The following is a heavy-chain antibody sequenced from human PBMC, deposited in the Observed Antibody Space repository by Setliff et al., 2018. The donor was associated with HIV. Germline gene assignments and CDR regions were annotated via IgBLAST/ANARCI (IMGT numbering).Heavy chain of an antibody. Sequence: PSETLSLTCTVSGGSISSYYWSWIRQPPGKGLEWLGHIYSSGSTNYNPSLKSGVTISVDTPKNQFSLKLYSVTAAATAVYYCARAYFGSGIYYWGQGTLVTVSS. D-gene: IGHD3-10*01. CDR3: ARAYFGSGIYY. J-gene: IGHJ4*02. CDR2: IYSSGST. CDR1: GGSISSYY. V-gene: IGHV4-4*09.